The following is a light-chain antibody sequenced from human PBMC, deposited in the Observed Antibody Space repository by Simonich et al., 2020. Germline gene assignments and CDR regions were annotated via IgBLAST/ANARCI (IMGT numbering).Light chain of an antibody. CDR1: QSLLHSDGKTY. V-gene: IGKV2D-29*02. CDR2: EVS. Sequence: DIVMTQTPLSLSVTPGQPASISCKSSQSLLHSDGKTYLNGYLQKPGQSPQLLIYEVSNLFSGVPDRFSGSGSGTDFTLKISRVEAEDVGVYYCMQSIQLPHTFGQGTKLEIK. J-gene: IGKJ2*01. CDR3: MQSIQLPHT.